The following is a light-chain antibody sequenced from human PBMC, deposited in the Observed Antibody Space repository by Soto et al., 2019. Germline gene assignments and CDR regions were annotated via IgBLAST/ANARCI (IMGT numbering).Light chain of an antibody. J-gene: IGKJ4*01. CDR2: DXA. CDR3: QQCFTTPLT. V-gene: IGKV1-39*01. CDR1: ENSCRV. Sequence: IQMSHSRTSISASVGGRVTMSXRARENSCRVFNWNQQERGXAPKXXXTDXATLRSGGPSRFSGSGSATDFNLTINSLQPEDVSTYFYQQCFTTPLTVGGGTKVDI.